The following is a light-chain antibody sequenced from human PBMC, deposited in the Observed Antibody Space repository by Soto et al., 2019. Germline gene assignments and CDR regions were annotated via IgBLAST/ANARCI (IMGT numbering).Light chain of an antibody. CDR1: QSVSSSY. J-gene: IGKJ2*01. CDR3: QQYGSSPMYN. Sequence: EIVLTQSPGTLSSSPGERVTISCRASQSVSSSYLAWYQQKPIQAPRLLIYAASSRATGIPDRFSGSGSRTAVSITISRLAPKDFAVYYYQQYGSSPMYNFGQGTKLEIK. CDR2: AAS. V-gene: IGKV3-20*01.